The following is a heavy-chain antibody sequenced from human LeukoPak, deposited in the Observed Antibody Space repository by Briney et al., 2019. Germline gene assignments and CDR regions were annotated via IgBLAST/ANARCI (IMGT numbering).Heavy chain of an antibody. CDR1: GFTFSDSA. D-gene: IGHD3-22*01. J-gene: IGHJ4*02. Sequence: PGGSLKLSCAASGFTFSDSAVHWVRQASGKGLEWIGRIRSKTNGYATAYAASVKGRFTISRDDSKNTAYLQMNSLKTEDTAVYYCTRINYDSSDYPHPFDYWGQGTLVTVSS. CDR3: TRINYDSSDYPHPFDY. CDR2: IRSKTNGYAT. V-gene: IGHV3-73*01.